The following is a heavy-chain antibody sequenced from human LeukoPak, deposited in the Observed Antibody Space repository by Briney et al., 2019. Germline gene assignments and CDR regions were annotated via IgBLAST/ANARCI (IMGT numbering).Heavy chain of an antibody. J-gene: IGHJ6*03. CDR2: MNPNSGNT. V-gene: IGHV1-8*02. CDR3: ARGSAASYYYYMDG. Sequence: ASVKVSCKASGGTFSSYSISWVRQAPGQGLEWMGWMNPNSGNTGYAEKFQGRVTMTRNTSISTAYMELSSLRSEDTAVYYCARGSAASYYYYMDGWGKGTTVTVSS. CDR1: GGTFSSYS. D-gene: IGHD6-13*01.